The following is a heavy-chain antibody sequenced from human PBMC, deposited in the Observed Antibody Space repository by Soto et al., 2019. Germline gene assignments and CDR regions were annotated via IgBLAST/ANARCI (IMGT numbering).Heavy chain of an antibody. J-gene: IGHJ6*02. CDR2: IYHSGST. V-gene: IGHV4-4*02. D-gene: IGHD5-18*01. CDR1: GGSISSSNW. CDR3: AGWIQLQQYYYCGMDV. Sequence: QVQLQESGPGLVKPSGTLSLTCAVSGGSISSSNWWSWVRQPPGKGLEWIGEIYHSGSTNYNPSLKGRVTRAVDESTSWFSLRLSSVTAADTAVYYCAGWIQLQQYYYCGMDVWGQGTTVTVSS.